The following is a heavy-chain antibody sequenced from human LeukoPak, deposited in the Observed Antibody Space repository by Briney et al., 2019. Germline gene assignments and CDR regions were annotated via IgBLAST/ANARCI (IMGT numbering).Heavy chain of an antibody. D-gene: IGHD3-10*01. V-gene: IGHV4-34*01. J-gene: IGHJ4*02. CDR2: INHSGGT. Sequence: SETLSLTCAVYGGSFSGYSWNWIRQPPVKGLEWIGEINHSGGTNYNPSLKGRVTISVDTSKKQFSLKLSSVTAADTAVYYCARGVDYYGVWGQGTLVTVSS. CDR1: GGSFSGYS. CDR3: ARGVDYYGV.